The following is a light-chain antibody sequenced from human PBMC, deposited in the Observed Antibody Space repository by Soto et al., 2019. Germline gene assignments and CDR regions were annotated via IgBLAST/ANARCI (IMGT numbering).Light chain of an antibody. CDR2: DVS. CDR3: SSYTRSSTYV. Sequence: QSALTQPASVSGSPGQSITISCTGTGSDVGGYNYVSWYQQHPGKAPKLMIYDVSNRPSGVSNHFSGSKSGNTASLTISGLQAEDEADYYCSSYTRSSTYVFGTGTKLTVL. V-gene: IGLV2-14*03. J-gene: IGLJ1*01. CDR1: GSDVGGYNY.